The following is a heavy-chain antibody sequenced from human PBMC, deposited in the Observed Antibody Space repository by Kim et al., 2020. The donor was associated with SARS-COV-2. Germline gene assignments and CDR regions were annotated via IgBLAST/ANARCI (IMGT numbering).Heavy chain of an antibody. Sequence: ASVKVSCKASGYTFTSYAMNWVRQAPGQGLEWMGWINTNTGNPTYAQGFTGRFVFSLDTSVSTAYLQISSLKAEDTAVYYCARLSGPHQRGRTGNYYYGMDVWGQGTTVTVS. V-gene: IGHV7-4-1*02. CDR1: GYTFTSYA. CDR3: ARLSGPHQRGRTGNYYYGMDV. J-gene: IGHJ6*02. D-gene: IGHD3-16*01. CDR2: INTNTGNP.